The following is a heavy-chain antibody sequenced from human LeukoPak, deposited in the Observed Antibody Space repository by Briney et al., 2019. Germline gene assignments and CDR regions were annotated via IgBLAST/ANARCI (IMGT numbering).Heavy chain of an antibody. V-gene: IGHV3-30*02. D-gene: IGHD6-19*01. CDR1: GFTFSSYG. J-gene: IGHJ6*03. Sequence: HPGGSLRLSCAASGFTFSSYGMHWVRQAPGKGLEWVAFIRYDGSNKYYADSVKGRFTISRDNSKNTLYLQMNSLRAEDTAVYYCAEGQAVEGYYYMDVWGKGTTVTVSS. CDR2: IRYDGSNK. CDR3: AEGQAVEGYYYMDV.